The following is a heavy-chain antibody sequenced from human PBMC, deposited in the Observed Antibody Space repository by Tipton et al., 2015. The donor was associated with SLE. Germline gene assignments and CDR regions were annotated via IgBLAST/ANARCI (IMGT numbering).Heavy chain of an antibody. J-gene: IGHJ6*02. V-gene: IGHV4-39*07. CDR3: ARVRCSGGSCYYYYYTMDV. CDR1: GDSISSSFHY. Sequence: TLSLTCIVSGDSISSSFHYWGWIRQAPGKGLEWIGSIYYRGHTYYNPSLKSRVTLSVDMSKNQFSLNLNSVTAADTAVYYCARVRCSGGSCYYYYYTMDVWGQGTTVTVSS. D-gene: IGHD2-15*01. CDR2: IYYRGHT.